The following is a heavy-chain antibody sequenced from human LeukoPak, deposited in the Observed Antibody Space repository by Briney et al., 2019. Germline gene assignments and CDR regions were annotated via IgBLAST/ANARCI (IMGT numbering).Heavy chain of an antibody. CDR2: IYYSGST. Sequence: SETLSLTCTVSDGSISSYYWSWIRQPPGKGLEWIGYIYYSGSTNYNPSLKSRVTISVDTSKNQFSLKLSSVTAADTAVYYCARHPGGLDAFDIWGQGTMVTVSS. D-gene: IGHD3-10*01. V-gene: IGHV4-59*08. CDR1: DGSISSYY. J-gene: IGHJ3*02. CDR3: ARHPGGLDAFDI.